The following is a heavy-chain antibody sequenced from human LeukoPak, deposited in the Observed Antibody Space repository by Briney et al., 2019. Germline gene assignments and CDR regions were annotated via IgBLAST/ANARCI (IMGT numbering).Heavy chain of an antibody. CDR1: GYSISSGYY. V-gene: IGHV4-38-2*02. CDR2: IYRTGST. Sequence: SETLSLTCTVSGYSISSGYYWVWIRQPPGKGLEWIGSIYRTGSTNYNPSLKNRVTISVDTSKNQFSLKLSSVTAADTAVYYCARGTAAQGIFDYWGQGTLVTVSS. CDR3: ARGTAAQGIFDY. J-gene: IGHJ4*02. D-gene: IGHD6-13*01.